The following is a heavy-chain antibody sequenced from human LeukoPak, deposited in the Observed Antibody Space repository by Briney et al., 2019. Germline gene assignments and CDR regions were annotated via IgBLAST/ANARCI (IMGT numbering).Heavy chain of an antibody. CDR3: AIDEPDSAPYDFDY. J-gene: IGHJ4*02. Sequence: TSGGSLRLPCAASGFTFNNAWMNWVRQAPGKGLEWVGRIKGKANGGTTDYAAPVKGRFTISRDDSKNTVCLQMNSLKIEDTAIYYCAIDEPDSAPYDFDYWGQGTLVTVSS. CDR2: IKGKANGGTT. CDR1: GFTFNNAW. V-gene: IGHV3-15*01. D-gene: IGHD1-14*01.